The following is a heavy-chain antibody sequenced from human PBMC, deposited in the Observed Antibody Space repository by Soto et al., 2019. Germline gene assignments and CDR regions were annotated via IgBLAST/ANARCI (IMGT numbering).Heavy chain of an antibody. CDR2: IWYDGSNK. D-gene: IGHD2-2*01. J-gene: IGHJ4*02. V-gene: IGHV3-33*01. CDR1: GFTFSSYG. Sequence: PGGSLRLSCAASGFTFSSYGMHWVRQAPGKGLEWVAVIWYDGSNKYYADSVKGRFTISRDNSKNTLYLQMNSLRAEDTAVYYCARGPPYCSSTSCNYFDYWGQGTLVTVSS. CDR3: ARGPPYCSSTSCNYFDY.